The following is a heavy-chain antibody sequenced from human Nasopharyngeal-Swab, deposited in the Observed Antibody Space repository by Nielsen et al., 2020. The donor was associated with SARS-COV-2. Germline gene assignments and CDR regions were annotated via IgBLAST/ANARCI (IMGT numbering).Heavy chain of an antibody. Sequence: SETLSLTCTVSGGSISSSSYYWSWIRQPPGKGLEWIGEINHSGSTNYNPSLKSRVTISVDTSKNQFSLKLSSVTAADTAVYYCARRPLYYYYYGMDVWGQGTTVTVSS. V-gene: IGHV4-39*07. CDR1: GGSISSSSYY. CDR3: ARRPLYYYYYGMDV. CDR2: INHSGST. D-gene: IGHD6-6*01. J-gene: IGHJ6*02.